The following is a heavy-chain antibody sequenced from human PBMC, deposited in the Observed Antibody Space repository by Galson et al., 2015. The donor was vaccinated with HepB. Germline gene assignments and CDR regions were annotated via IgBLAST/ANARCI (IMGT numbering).Heavy chain of an antibody. CDR2: ISAGSTTI. J-gene: IGHJ6*02. CDR1: GVTIPSYS. V-gene: IGHV3-48*01. CDR3: ARNPASYDYYNMDV. Sequence: SLRLSCAASGVTIPSYSMNWVRKAPGKGLEWLAYISAGSTTIYYAASVKGRLTISRENAKNFLYLHMNSLRGEDTAVYYCARNPASYDYYNMDVWGHGTTVTVSS.